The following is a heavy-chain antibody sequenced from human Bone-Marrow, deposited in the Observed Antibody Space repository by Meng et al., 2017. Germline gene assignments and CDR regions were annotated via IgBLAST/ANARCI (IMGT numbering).Heavy chain of an antibody. CDR1: GGSVSSGSYY. CDR2: IYYSGST. Sequence: QGQLKESGPGLVRPSETLSLTCPVSGGSVSSGSYYWSWIRQPPGKGLEWIGYIYYSGSTNYNPSLKSRVTISVDTSKNQFSLKLSSVTAADTAVYYCAREVSPYYYGSGSENWFDPWGQGTLVTVSS. J-gene: IGHJ5*02. D-gene: IGHD3-10*01. CDR3: AREVSPYYYGSGSENWFDP. V-gene: IGHV4-61*01.